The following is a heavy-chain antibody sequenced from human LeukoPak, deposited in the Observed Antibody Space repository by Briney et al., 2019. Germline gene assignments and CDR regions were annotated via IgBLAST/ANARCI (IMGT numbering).Heavy chain of an antibody. CDR3: ARESRMIDAFDI. D-gene: IGHD3-22*01. V-gene: IGHV4-59*01. J-gene: IGHJ3*02. Sequence: SETLSLTCTVSGGSINYYYWMWIRQPPGKGLEWIGYIYYSGSTNYNPSLKSRVTISVDTSKNQFSLKLSSVTAADTAVYYRARESRMIDAFDIWGQGTMVTVSS. CDR2: IYYSGST. CDR1: GGSINYYY.